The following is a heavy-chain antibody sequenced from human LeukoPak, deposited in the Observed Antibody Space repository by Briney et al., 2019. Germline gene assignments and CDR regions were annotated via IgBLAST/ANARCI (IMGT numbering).Heavy chain of an antibody. D-gene: IGHD2-21*01. J-gene: IGHJ5*02. CDR1: GYSFTDYY. V-gene: IGHV1-2*02. CDR2: INLNSGDI. CDR3: ARADRLHGGPYLIGP. Sequence: ASVKVSCKASGYSFTDYYMHWVRRAPGQGLEWMGWINLNSGDIKSAQKFQGRVTMTRDTSITTVYMEVSWLTSDDTAIYYCARADRLHGGPYLIGPWGQGTLVTVSS.